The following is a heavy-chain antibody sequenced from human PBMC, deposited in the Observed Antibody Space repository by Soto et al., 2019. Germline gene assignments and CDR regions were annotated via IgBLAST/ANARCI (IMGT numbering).Heavy chain of an antibody. CDR2: ISASNGNT. Sequence: ASVKVSCKASGDTSATYGFSWVRQAPGQGLEWMGWISASNGNTNYAQKLRGRVTMTTDTSTSTAYMELRSLRSDDTAVFYCARSGRSWNLREFDYWGQGTLVTVSS. CDR3: ARSGRSWNLREFDY. CDR1: GDTSATYG. V-gene: IGHV1-18*01. D-gene: IGHD6-13*01. J-gene: IGHJ4*02.